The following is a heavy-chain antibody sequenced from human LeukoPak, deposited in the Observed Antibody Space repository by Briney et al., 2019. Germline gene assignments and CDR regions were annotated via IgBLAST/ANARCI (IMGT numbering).Heavy chain of an antibody. D-gene: IGHD5-24*01. J-gene: IGHJ4*02. V-gene: IGHV4-38-2*02. CDR2: ISHTGSS. CDR3: ARGRSATRWALPHLDR. Sequence: SETLSLTCTVSGYSISNGHYWGWIRQPPGKGLEWIGSISHTGSSYYNPSLKSRVTISIDTPNNQFSLTLTSVNNVDTAIYYCARGRSATRWALPHLDRWGQGTLVTVSS. CDR1: GYSISNGHY.